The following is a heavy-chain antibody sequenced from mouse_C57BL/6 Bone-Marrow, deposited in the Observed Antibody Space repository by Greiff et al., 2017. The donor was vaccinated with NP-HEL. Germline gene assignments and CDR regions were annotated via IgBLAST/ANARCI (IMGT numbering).Heavy chain of an antibody. CDR3: AREDYSNLYAMDY. J-gene: IGHJ4*01. V-gene: IGHV1-50*01. CDR2: IDPSDSYT. CDR1: GYTFTSYW. Sequence: VQLQQPGAELVKPGASVKLSCKASGYTFTSYWMQWVKQRPGQGLEWIGEIDPSDSYTNYNQKFKGKSTLTVDKSSSTAYMQLSSLTSEDSAVYYCAREDYSNLYAMDYWGQGTSVTVSS. D-gene: IGHD2-5*01.